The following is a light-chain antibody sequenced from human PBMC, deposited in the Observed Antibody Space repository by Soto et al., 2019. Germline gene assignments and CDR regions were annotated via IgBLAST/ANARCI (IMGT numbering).Light chain of an antibody. V-gene: IGKV3-20*01. J-gene: IGKJ2*03. CDR2: GVS. Sequence: EVVLTQSPGTLSLSPGERATLSCRASQSVINYLGWYQQKPGQAPRLLIYGVSSRATAIPDRFSGSGSGTDFTLTISRLEPEDSAVYYCHQYGSSHSFGQGTKLEIK. CDR3: HQYGSSHS. CDR1: QSVINY.